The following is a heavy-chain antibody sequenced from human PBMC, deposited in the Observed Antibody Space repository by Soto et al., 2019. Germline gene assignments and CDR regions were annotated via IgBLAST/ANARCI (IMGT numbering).Heavy chain of an antibody. Sequence: PSETLSLTCTVSGGSISSYYWSWIRQPPGKGLEWIGYIYYSGSTNYNPSLKSRVTISVDTSKSQFSLKLSSVTAADTAVYYCARELRYFDWSDYYGMDVWGQGTTVTVSS. CDR2: IYYSGST. D-gene: IGHD3-9*01. J-gene: IGHJ6*02. CDR3: ARELRYFDWSDYYGMDV. CDR1: GGSISSYY. V-gene: IGHV4-59*01.